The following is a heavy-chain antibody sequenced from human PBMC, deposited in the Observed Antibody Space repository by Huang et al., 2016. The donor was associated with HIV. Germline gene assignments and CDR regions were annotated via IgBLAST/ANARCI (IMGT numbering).Heavy chain of an antibody. J-gene: IGHJ4*01. CDR2: SESDGSST. V-gene: IGHV3-74*02. D-gene: IGHD3-3*01. CDR1: GFIFSDYW. Sequence: EVELAESGGGSVRPGKSLRLSCVGSGFIFSDYWMHWVRQIPGKGRMWVARSESDGSSTSYADSVKGRFTIYRDNAKNTVYVQMSSLRVDDTAVYYCVRAREKGYDFWSGYRYWGQGAQVTVSS. CDR3: VRAREKGYDFWSGYRY.